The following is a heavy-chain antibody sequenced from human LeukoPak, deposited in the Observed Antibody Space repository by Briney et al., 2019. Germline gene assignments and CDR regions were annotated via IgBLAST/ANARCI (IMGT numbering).Heavy chain of an antibody. CDR2: IYYSGST. D-gene: IGHD6-13*01. J-gene: IGHJ6*02. Sequence: SGTLSLTCGVSGGSISASDRWSWVRQPPGKGLEWIGEIYYSGSTNYSPSLKSRVTMSVDKSKTQFSLNLSSVTAADPAVYYCARGAAAGSWIYGMDVWGRGTTVTVSS. CDR3: ARGAAAGSWIYGMDV. CDR1: GGSISASDR. V-gene: IGHV4-4*02.